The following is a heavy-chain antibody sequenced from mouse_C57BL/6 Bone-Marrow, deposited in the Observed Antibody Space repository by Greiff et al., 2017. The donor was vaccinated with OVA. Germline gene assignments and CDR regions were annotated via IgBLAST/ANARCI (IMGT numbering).Heavy chain of an antibody. CDR1: GFTFSSYA. CDR2: ISDGGSYT. CDR3: AGDDGYYVAFAY. J-gene: IGHJ3*01. D-gene: IGHD2-3*01. Sequence: DVMLVESGGGLVKPGGSLKLSCAASGFTFSSYAMSWVRQTPEKRLEWVATISDGGSYTYYPDNVKGRFTISRDNAKNNLYLQMSHLKSEDTAMYYCAGDDGYYVAFAYWGQGTLVTVSA. V-gene: IGHV5-4*03.